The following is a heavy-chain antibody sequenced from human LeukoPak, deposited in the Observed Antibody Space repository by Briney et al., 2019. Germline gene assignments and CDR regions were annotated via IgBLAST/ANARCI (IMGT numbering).Heavy chain of an antibody. Sequence: SEILSLTCTVSGGSISSYYWSWIRQPPGKGLEWIGYIYYSGSTNYNPSLKSRVTISVDTSKNQFSLKLSSVTAADTAVYYCARDERGMDVWGQGTTVTVSS. CDR3: ARDERGMDV. J-gene: IGHJ6*02. V-gene: IGHV4-59*01. CDR2: IYYSGST. CDR1: GGSISSYY.